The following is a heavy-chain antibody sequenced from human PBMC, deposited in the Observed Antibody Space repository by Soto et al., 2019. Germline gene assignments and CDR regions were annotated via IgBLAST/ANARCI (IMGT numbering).Heavy chain of an antibody. V-gene: IGHV3-30*18. CDR1: GFSVDEYG. D-gene: IGHD3-16*02. Sequence: PGGSLRLSCAASGFSVDEYGMSWVRQVPGKGLEWVAVISYDGSNKYYADSVKGRFTISRDNSKNTLSLQMDSLRAEDTAVYYCVKRVIGYVPYFDYWGQGTLVTVSS. J-gene: IGHJ4*02. CDR3: VKRVIGYVPYFDY. CDR2: ISYDGSNK.